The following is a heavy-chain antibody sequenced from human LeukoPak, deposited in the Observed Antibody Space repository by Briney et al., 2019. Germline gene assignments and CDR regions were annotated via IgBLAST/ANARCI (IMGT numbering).Heavy chain of an antibody. J-gene: IGHJ5*02. D-gene: IGHD2-15*01. CDR2: ISPSGGST. V-gene: IGHV1-46*01. CDR3: ARDPGYCSGGSCYYNWFDP. CDR1: GYTFTSNY. Sequence: ASVKVSCKAFGYTFTSNYMHWVRQAPGQGPEWMGVISPSGGSTTYAQKFQGRVTLTRDMSTSTDYLELSSLRSEDTAVYYCARDPGYCSGGSCYYNWFDPWGQGTLVTVSS.